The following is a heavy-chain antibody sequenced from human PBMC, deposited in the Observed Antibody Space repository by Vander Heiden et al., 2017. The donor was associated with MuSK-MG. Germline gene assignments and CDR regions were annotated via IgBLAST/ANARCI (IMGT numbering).Heavy chain of an antibody. CDR2: IKGDGGEK. Sequence: EVQLEESGGGLVQPGGSLRLSCVASGFTFRAYWMSWVRQGPGKGLEWVAHIKGDGGEKHYVESVKGRFTISRDNAEESVSLKMTSLRGEETAVYYCVRMYYADGSAYGPFDYWGQGSLVTVSS. J-gene: IGHJ4*02. CDR1: GFTFRAYW. V-gene: IGHV3-7*01. D-gene: IGHD3-3*01. CDR3: VRMYYADGSAYGPFDY.